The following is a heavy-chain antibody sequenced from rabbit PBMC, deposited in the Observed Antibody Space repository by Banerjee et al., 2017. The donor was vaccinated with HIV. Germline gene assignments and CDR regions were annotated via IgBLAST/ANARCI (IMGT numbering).Heavy chain of an antibody. V-gene: IGHV1S45*01. Sequence: QEQLVEYGGALVTPDGSLTLTCTASGFSFSSSYWICWVRPAPGKGLEWIACIWTGSSGSIYYASWAKGRFTISKTSSTTVTLQMASLTAADTATYFCARGSYASISGNYGPLFSLWGQGTPRHRL. CDR1: GFSFSSSYW. CDR3: ARGSYASISGNYGPLFSL. J-gene: IGHJ4*01. CDR2: IWTGSSGSI. D-gene: IGHD1-1*01.